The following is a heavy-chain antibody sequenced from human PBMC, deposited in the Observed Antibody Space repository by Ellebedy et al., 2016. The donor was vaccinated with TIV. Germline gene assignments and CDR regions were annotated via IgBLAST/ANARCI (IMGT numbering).Heavy chain of an antibody. J-gene: IGHJ6*02. CDR3: ARFVVRGVINYYYYGMDV. V-gene: IGHV4-34*01. CDR1: GGSFSGYY. CDR2: INHSGST. D-gene: IGHD3-10*01. Sequence: SETLSLXCAVYGGSFSGYYWSWIRQPPGKGLEWIGEINHSGSTNYNPSLKSRVTISVDTSKNQFSLKLSSVTAADTAVYDCARFVVRGVINYYYYGMDVWGQGTTVTVSS.